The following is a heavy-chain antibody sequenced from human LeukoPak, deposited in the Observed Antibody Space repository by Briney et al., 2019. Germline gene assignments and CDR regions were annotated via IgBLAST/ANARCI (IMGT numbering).Heavy chain of an antibody. V-gene: IGHV4-39*01. CDR3: ARHVGVTYNWFDP. J-gene: IGHJ5*02. Sequence: SVTLSLTCTVSGGSISSSGYYWSWIRQPPGKGLEWIGEINHSGSTNYNPSLKSRVTISVDTSKNQFSLKLSSVTAADTAVYYCARHVGVTYNWFDPWGQGTLVTVSS. D-gene: IGHD3-3*01. CDR2: INHSGST. CDR1: GGSISSSGYY.